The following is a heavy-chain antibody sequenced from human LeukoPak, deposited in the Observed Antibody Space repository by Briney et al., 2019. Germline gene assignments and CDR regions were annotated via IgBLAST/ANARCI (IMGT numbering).Heavy chain of an antibody. Sequence: SGGSLRLSCAASGFTFSSYGMHWVRQAPGKGLEWVAVIWYDGSNKYYADSVKGRFTISRDNSKNTLYLQMNSLRAEDTAVYYCARDPAIIRAAAVSYYFDYWGQGTLVTVSS. J-gene: IGHJ4*02. CDR3: ARDPAIIRAAAVSYYFDY. V-gene: IGHV3-33*01. CDR1: GFTFSSYG. CDR2: IWYDGSNK. D-gene: IGHD6-13*01.